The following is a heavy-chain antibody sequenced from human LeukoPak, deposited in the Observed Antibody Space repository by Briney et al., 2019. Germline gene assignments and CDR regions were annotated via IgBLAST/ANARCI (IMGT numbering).Heavy chain of an antibody. J-gene: IGHJ4*02. CDR1: GFIFNYYA. V-gene: IGHV3-30-3*01. CDR3: ARGMGGYGGYDY. D-gene: IGHD5-12*01. Sequence: GGSLRLSCAASGFIFNYYAMHWVRQAPGKGLEWVAVISYDGSDKFYADSVKGRFTISRDNSKNTLYLQMDSLRVEDTAVYYCARGMGGYGGYDYWGQGTLVTVSS. CDR2: ISYDGSDK.